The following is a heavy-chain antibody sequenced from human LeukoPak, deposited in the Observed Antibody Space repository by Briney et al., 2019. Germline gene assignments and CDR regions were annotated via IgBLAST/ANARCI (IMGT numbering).Heavy chain of an antibody. J-gene: IGHJ4*02. Sequence: SETLSLTCTVSGGSISSYYWSWIRQPPGKGLEWIGYIYYSGSTNYNPSLKSRVTISVDTSKNQFSLKLSSVPAADTAVYYCARVAAAGTGTIDYWGQGTLVTVSS. CDR1: GGSISSYY. CDR3: ARVAAAGTGTIDY. V-gene: IGHV4-59*01. CDR2: IYYSGST. D-gene: IGHD6-13*01.